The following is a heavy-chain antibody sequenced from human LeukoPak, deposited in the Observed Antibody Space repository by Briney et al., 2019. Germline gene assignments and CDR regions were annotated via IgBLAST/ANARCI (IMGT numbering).Heavy chain of an antibody. J-gene: IGHJ3*02. CDR2: ISAYNGNT. CDR3: ARDSAEDFYDSSGSYTFDI. CDR1: GGTFSSYA. V-gene: IGHV1-18*01. Sequence: ASVKVSCKASGGTFSSYAISWVRQAPGQGLEWMGWISAYNGNTKYVEKFQGRVSMTTDTSTRIVYMDLRSLRSDDTAVYYCARDSAEDFYDSSGSYTFDIWGQGTMVTVSS. D-gene: IGHD3-22*01.